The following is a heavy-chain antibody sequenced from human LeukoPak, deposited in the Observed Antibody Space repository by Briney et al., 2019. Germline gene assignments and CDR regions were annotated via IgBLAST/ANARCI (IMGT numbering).Heavy chain of an antibody. CDR3: AREYCSGGSCLNWFDP. D-gene: IGHD2-15*01. Sequence: ASVKASCKASGYTFTSYAMHWVRQAPGQRLEWMGWINAGNGNTKYSQKFQGRVTITRDTSASTAYMELSSLRSEDTAVYYCAREYCSGGSCLNWFDPWGQGTLVTVSS. V-gene: IGHV1-3*01. CDR2: INAGNGNT. J-gene: IGHJ5*02. CDR1: GYTFTSYA.